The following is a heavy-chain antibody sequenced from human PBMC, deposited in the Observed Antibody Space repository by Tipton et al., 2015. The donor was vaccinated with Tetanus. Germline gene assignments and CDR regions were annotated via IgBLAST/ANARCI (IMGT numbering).Heavy chain of an antibody. J-gene: IGHJ4*02. CDR3: IYTISCSAFDY. Sequence: FLRLSCAASGFTFSNSGMHWVRQAPGKGLEWVAIISYDGNYQSYAESVKGRFTTSRDNSKSTLLLQMNGLRAEDTAVYYCIYTISCSAFDYWGQGSLVTVSS. CDR1: GFTFSNSG. D-gene: IGHD6-13*01. V-gene: IGHV3-30*03. CDR2: ISYDGNYQ.